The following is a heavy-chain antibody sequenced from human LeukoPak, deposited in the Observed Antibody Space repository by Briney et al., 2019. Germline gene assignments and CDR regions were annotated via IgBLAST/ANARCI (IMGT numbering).Heavy chain of an antibody. CDR2: ISYNGGST. Sequence: GGSLRLSCAASGFTFTNYALSWVRQAPGKGLDWVSAISYNGGSTYYSDSVKGRFTISRDNSKNTVYLQMNSLRAEDTAVYYCAKPPNYGAYYYGMDVWGKGTTVTVSS. J-gene: IGHJ6*04. D-gene: IGHD4/OR15-4a*01. CDR1: GFTFTNYA. V-gene: IGHV3-23*01. CDR3: AKPPNYGAYYYGMDV.